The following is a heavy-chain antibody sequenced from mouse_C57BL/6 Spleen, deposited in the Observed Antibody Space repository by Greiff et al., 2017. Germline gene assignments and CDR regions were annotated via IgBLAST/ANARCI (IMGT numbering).Heavy chain of an antibody. CDR2: IDPNSGGT. Sequence: VKLQESGAELVKPGASVKLSCKASGYTFTSYWMHWVKQRPGRGLEWIGRIDPNSGGTKYNEKFKSKATLTVDKPSSTAYMQLSSLTSEDSAVYYCARSRGTTVVADFDYWGQGTTLTVSS. J-gene: IGHJ2*01. CDR1: GYTFTSYW. V-gene: IGHV1-72*01. D-gene: IGHD1-1*01. CDR3: ARSRGTTVVADFDY.